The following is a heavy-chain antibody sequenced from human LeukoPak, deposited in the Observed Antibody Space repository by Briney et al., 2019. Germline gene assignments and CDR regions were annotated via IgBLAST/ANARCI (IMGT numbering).Heavy chain of an antibody. J-gene: IGHJ6*03. V-gene: IGHV3-21*01. Sequence: GGSLRLSCAASGFTFSSYSMNWVRQAPGKGLEWVSSISSSSSYIYYADSVKGRFTISRDNAKNSLYLQMNSLRAEDTAVYYCAATVTGGYYYYYMDVWGKGTTVTISS. CDR1: GFTFSSYS. CDR3: AATVTGGYYYYYMDV. CDR2: ISSSSSYI. D-gene: IGHD4-17*01.